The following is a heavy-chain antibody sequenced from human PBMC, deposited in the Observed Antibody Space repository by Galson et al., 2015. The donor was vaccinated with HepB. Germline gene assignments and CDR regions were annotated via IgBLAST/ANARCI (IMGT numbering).Heavy chain of an antibody. D-gene: IGHD1-7*01. J-gene: IGHJ5*02. Sequence: SVKVSCKASGYTFTSYAMHGGRQTPGQRLEWIGWINAGNGNTKYSQKFQGRVTITRDTSASTAYMELSSLRSEDTAVYYCERAINWTYAWFDPWGQGTLVTVSS. CDR2: INAGNGNT. CDR1: GYTFTSYA. V-gene: IGHV1-3*01. CDR3: ERAINWTYAWFDP.